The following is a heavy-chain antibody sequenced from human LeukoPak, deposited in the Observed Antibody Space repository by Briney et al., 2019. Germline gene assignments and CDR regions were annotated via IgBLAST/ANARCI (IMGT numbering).Heavy chain of an antibody. CDR3: ATYSSDFGRLDP. Sequence: GGSLRLSCVASGFTFSTYWMSWVRQAPGKGLEGVANIKEDGSEKNYVDSVKGRFTISRDNAKNTLYLQMNSLRADDTAVYYCATYSSDFGRLDPWGQGTQVTVSS. D-gene: IGHD3-22*01. CDR1: GFTFSTYW. CDR2: IKEDGSEK. V-gene: IGHV3-7*01. J-gene: IGHJ5*02.